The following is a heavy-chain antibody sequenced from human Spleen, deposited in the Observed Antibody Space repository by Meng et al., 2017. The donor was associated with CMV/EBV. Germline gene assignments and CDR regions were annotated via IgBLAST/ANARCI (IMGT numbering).Heavy chain of an antibody. D-gene: IGHD2-2*02. CDR1: GFTFDDYA. CDR2: ISWDGYST. CDR3: ARILSNTDYYGMDV. V-gene: IGHV3-43D*03. Sequence: GGSLRLSCAASGFTFDDYAMHWVRQAPGKGLEWVSLISWDGYSTHYADSVKGRFTISRDNSKNTLYLQMNSLTADDTAVYYCARILSNTDYYGMDVWGQGTTVTVSS. J-gene: IGHJ6*02.